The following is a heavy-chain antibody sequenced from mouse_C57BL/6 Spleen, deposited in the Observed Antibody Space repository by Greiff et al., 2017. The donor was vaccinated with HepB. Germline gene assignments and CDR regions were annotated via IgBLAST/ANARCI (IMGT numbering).Heavy chain of an antibody. J-gene: IGHJ1*03. Sequence: QVQLKQPGAELVRPGSSVKLSCKASGYTFTSYWMDWVKQRPGQGLEWIGNIYPSDSETHYNQKFKDKATLTVDKSSSTAYMQLSSLTSVDSAVYYCASHYYGSSYWYFDVWGTGTTVTVSS. CDR3: ASHYYGSSYWYFDV. CDR2: IYPSDSET. V-gene: IGHV1-61*01. CDR1: GYTFTSYW. D-gene: IGHD1-1*01.